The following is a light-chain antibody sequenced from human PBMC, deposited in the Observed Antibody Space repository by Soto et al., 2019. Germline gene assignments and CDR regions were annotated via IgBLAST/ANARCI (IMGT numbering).Light chain of an antibody. CDR2: GAS. CDR3: QQYYSTPFT. J-gene: IGKJ3*01. V-gene: IGKV3-15*01. Sequence: EIVMTQSPATLSVSPGERATLSCRASQSVSSNLAWYQQKPGQAPTLVIYGASARATGIPARFSGSGSGTEFTLTISSLQSEDFAVYYCQQYYSTPFTFGPGTKVDIK. CDR1: QSVSSN.